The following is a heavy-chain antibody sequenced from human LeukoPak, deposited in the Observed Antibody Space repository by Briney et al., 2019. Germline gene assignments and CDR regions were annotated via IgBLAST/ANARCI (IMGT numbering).Heavy chain of an antibody. D-gene: IGHD3-16*01. J-gene: IGHJ3*02. V-gene: IGHV1-18*01. CDR2: ISAYNGNT. CDR1: GYTFTSYG. Sequence: ASVKVSCKASGYTFTSYGISWVRQAPGQGLEWMGWISAYNGNTNYAQKLQGRVTMTTDTSTSTAYMELRSLRSDDTAVYYCAILLGEWLASDAFDIWGQGTMVTVSS. CDR3: AILLGEWLASDAFDI.